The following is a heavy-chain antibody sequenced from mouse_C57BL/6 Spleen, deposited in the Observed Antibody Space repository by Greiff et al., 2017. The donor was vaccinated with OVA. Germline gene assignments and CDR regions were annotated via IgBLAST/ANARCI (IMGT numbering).Heavy chain of an antibody. V-gene: IGHV5-9-1*02. D-gene: IGHD1-1*01. CDR1: GFTFSSYA. CDR2: ISSGGDYI. J-gene: IGHJ4*01. CDR3: TRERGLLYAMDY. Sequence: EVKVVESGEGLVKPGGSLKLSCAASGFTFSSYAMSWVRQTPEKRLEWVAYISSGGDYIYYADTVKGRFTISRDNARNTLYLQMSSLKSEDTAMYYCTRERGLLYAMDYWGQGTSVTVSS.